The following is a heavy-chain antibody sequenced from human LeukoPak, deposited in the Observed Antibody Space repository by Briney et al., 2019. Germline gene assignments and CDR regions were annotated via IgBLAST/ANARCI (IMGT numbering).Heavy chain of an antibody. J-gene: IGHJ4*02. CDR1: GYSFTNYW. D-gene: IGHD1-26*01. CDR3: ARPGIVGATTYFDY. V-gene: IGHV5-51*01. CDR2: IYPGDSDT. Sequence: GASLKISCKGSGYSFTNYWIVWVRQMPGKGLEWMGIIYPGDSDTRYSPSFQGQVTVSADKSISTAYLQWSSLKASDTAMYYCARPGIVGATTYFDYWGQGTLVTVSS.